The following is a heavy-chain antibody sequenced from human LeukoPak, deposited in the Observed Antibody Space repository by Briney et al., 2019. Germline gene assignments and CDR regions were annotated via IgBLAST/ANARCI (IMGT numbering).Heavy chain of an antibody. D-gene: IGHD2-15*01. V-gene: IGHV4-59*01. Sequence: SETLSLTCTVSGGSISSYYWSWIRQPPGKGLEWIGYIYYSGSTNYNPSLKSRVTISVDTSKNQLSLKLSSVTAADTAVYYCARSTPYCSGGNCYPAGMDVWGQGTTVTVSS. CDR1: GGSISSYY. CDR2: IYYSGST. CDR3: ARSTPYCSGGNCYPAGMDV. J-gene: IGHJ6*02.